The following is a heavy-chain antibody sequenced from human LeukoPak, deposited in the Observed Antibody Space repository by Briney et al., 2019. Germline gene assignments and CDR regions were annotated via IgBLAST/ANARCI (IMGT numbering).Heavy chain of an antibody. J-gene: IGHJ4*02. Sequence: PSETLSLTCTVSGGSISNTNYYWGWIRQPPGKGLEWIGSIYYSGSTYYNPSLKSRVTISVDTSKSQFSLKLSSVTAADTAVYYCASQNHIVVVVAATKCCSYFDYWGQGTLVTVSS. V-gene: IGHV4-39*07. CDR3: ASQNHIVVVVAATKCCSYFDY. D-gene: IGHD2-15*01. CDR1: GGSISNTNYY. CDR2: IYYSGST.